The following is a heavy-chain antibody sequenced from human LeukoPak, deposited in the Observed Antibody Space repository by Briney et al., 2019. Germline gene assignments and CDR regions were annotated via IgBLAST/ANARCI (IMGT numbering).Heavy chain of an antibody. V-gene: IGHV3-9*01. J-gene: IGHJ3*02. CDR2: ISWNSGSI. Sequence: GGSLRLSCAASGFTFSDHYIDWVRQAPGKGLEWVSGISWNSGSIGYADSVKGRFTISRDNAKNSLYLQMNSLRAEDTALYYCAKDDRFSSGSYSDAFDIWGQGTMVTVSS. CDR3: AKDDRFSSGSYSDAFDI. D-gene: IGHD1-26*01. CDR1: GFTFSDHY.